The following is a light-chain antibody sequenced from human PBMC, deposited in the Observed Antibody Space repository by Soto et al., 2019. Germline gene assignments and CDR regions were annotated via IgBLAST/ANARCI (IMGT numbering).Light chain of an antibody. Sequence: QSVLTQPPSLSGAPGQRVTISCTGTTSNIGANYDVHWYQQLLGRAPKLLMYGDSNRPSGVPDRFSGSKSGTSASLTIAGLQAEDEAVYYCQSYDFSLSGNVIFGGGTKLTVL. CDR1: TSNIGANYD. V-gene: IGLV1-40*01. J-gene: IGLJ2*01. CDR3: QSYDFSLSGNVI. CDR2: GDS.